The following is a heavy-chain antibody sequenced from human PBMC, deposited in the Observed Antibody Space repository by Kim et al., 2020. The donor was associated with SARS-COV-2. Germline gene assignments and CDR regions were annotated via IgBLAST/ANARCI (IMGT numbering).Heavy chain of an antibody. D-gene: IGHD4-17*01. V-gene: IGHV3-48*04. CDR2: ISSSSSTI. J-gene: IGHJ4*02. Sequence: GGSLRLSCAASGFTFSSYSMNWVRQAPGKGLEWVSYISSSSSTIYYADSVKGRFTISRDNAKNSLYLQMNSLRAEDTAVYYCARSGGTRATVTTSYYFDYWGQGTLVTVSS. CDR3: ARSGGTRATVTTSYYFDY. CDR1: GFTFSSYS.